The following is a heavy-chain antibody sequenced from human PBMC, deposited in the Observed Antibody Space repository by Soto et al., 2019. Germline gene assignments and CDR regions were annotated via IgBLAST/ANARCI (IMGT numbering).Heavy chain of an antibody. D-gene: IGHD6-13*01. V-gene: IGHV3-23*01. Sequence: GGSLRLSCAASGFTFSSFAMSWVRQAPGKGLDWVSAISGSGGSTYSADSVKGRFTISRDNSKNTLYLQMNSLRAEDTAVYYCAKLSSPINDLAEPGPDYWGQGTLVTVSS. J-gene: IGHJ4*02. CDR3: AKLSSPINDLAEPGPDY. CDR1: GFTFSSFA. CDR2: ISGSGGST.